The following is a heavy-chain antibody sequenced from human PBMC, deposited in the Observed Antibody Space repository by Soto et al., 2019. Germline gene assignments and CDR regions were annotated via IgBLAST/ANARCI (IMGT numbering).Heavy chain of an antibody. CDR2: IYYSGST. CDR1: GGSISSYY. D-gene: IGHD5-18*01. Sequence: SETLSLTCTVSGGSISSYYWSWIRQPPGKGLEWIGYIYYSGSTNYNPSLKSRVTISVDTSKNQFSLKLSSVTAADTAVYYCARTPDTAMAQTLVYFDYWGQGTLVTVSS. J-gene: IGHJ4*02. V-gene: IGHV4-59*01. CDR3: ARTPDTAMAQTLVYFDY.